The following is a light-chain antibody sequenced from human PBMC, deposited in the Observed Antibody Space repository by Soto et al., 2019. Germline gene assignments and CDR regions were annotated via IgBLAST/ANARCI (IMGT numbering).Light chain of an antibody. CDR1: QSVSSSY. V-gene: IGKV3-20*01. J-gene: IGKJ2*01. Sequence: EIVLTQSPGTLSLSPGERATLSCRASQSVSSSYLAWYQQKPGQAPRPLIYGASSRATGIPDRFSGIGSGTDFTLTISRLEPDDFAVYYCQQYGSSYTFGQGTKLEIK. CDR3: QQYGSSYT. CDR2: GAS.